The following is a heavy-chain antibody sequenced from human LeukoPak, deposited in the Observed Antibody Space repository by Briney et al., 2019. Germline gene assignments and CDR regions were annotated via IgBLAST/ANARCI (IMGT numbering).Heavy chain of an antibody. CDR2: IYHSGST. CDR1: RYSISSAYY. CDR3: AAGSDYVKVKDY. J-gene: IGHJ4*02. V-gene: IGHV4-38-2*02. D-gene: IGHD3-10*01. Sequence: SETLSLTCTVSRYSISSAYYWGWIRQPPGKGLEWIANIYHSGSTYYNPSLKSRVTISVDTSKNQFSLKLSSVTAADTAVYYCAAGSDYVKVKDYWGQGTLVTVSS.